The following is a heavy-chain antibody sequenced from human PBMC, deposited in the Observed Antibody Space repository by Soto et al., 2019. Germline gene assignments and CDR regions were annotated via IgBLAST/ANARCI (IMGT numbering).Heavy chain of an antibody. CDR2: INDQGGSP. J-gene: IGHJ6*02. V-gene: IGHV3-74*01. D-gene: IGHD1-26*01. CDR3: ARDGTYRGSYSPDYGMDV. Sequence: GGSLRLSCAAPGFSFTNAWMNWVRQAPGKGLVWISRINDQGGSPTYADSVKGRFTISRDNSKNTLYLQMNSLRAEDTAVYYFARDGTYRGSYSPDYGMDVWGQGTTVTVSS. CDR1: GFSFTNAW.